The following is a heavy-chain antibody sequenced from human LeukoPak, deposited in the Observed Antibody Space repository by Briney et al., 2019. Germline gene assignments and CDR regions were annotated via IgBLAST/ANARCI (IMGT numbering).Heavy chain of an antibody. CDR2: TSGSGGNP. D-gene: IGHD3-10*01. Sequence: GGSLRLSCAASGFSISNYWMHWVRQAPGKGLEWVSVTSGSGGNPYYADSVKGRFTISRDNSKNTLYLHMNSLRAEDTALYYCAKETGIILVRGAVDYWGQGTLVTVSS. V-gene: IGHV3-23*01. CDR3: AKETGIILVRGAVDY. J-gene: IGHJ4*02. CDR1: GFSISNYW.